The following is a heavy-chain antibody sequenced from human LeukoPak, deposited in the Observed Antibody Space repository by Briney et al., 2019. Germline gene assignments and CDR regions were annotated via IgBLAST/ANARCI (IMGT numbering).Heavy chain of an antibody. CDR1: GSGGSISSYY. CDR3: ARSSTYYYGSSGYSNPTY. D-gene: IGHD3-22*01. CDR2: IYTSGST. Sequence: SETLSLTCTVSGSGGSISSYYWSWIRQPAGKGLEWIGRIYTSGSTNYNPSLKSRVTMSVDTSKNQFSLKLSSVTAADTAVYYCARSSTYYYGSSGYSNPTYWGQGTLVTVSS. J-gene: IGHJ4*02. V-gene: IGHV4-4*07.